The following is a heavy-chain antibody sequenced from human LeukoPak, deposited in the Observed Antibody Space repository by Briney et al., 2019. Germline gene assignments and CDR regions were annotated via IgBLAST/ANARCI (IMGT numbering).Heavy chain of an antibody. CDR3: AKIGAMIVDYYFDY. J-gene: IGHJ4*02. CDR1: GFTFSSYS. V-gene: IGHV3-30*04. Sequence: GRSLRLSCAASGFTFSSYSMHWVRQAPGKGLEWLAVISYDGSNKFYADSVKGRFTISRDNSKNTLYLQMNSLRAEDTAVYYCAKIGAMIVDYYFDYWGQGTLVTVSS. CDR2: ISYDGSNK. D-gene: IGHD3-22*01.